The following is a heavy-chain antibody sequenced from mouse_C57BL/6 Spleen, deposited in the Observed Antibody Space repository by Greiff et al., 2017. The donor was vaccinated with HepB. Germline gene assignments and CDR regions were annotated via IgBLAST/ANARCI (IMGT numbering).Heavy chain of an antibody. Sequence: QVQLQQSGPELVKPGASVKISCKASGYAFSSSWMNWVKQRPGKGLEWIGRIYPGDGDTNYNGKFKGKATLTADKSSSTAYMQLSSLTSEDSAVYFCESDGYSNAMDYWGQGTSVTVSS. CDR1: GYAFSSSW. CDR3: ESDGYSNAMDY. V-gene: IGHV1-82*01. D-gene: IGHD2-3*01. J-gene: IGHJ4*01. CDR2: IYPGDGDT.